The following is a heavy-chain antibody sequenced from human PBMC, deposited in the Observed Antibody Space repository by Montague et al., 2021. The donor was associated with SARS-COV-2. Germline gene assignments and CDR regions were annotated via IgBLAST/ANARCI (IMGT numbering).Heavy chain of an antibody. J-gene: IGHJ4*02. CDR2: TYYRSKRYN. CDR3: ARIPVGSKYYFDF. D-gene: IGHD2-2*01. Sequence: CAISGDSVSSDIATWKWDRQSPSRGLEWLGRTYYRSKRYNDYAESVKSRITIDPDTSKHQFSLHLNSVTPEDTAVYYCARIPVGSKYYFDFWGQGTLVTVSS. CDR1: GDSVSSDIAT. V-gene: IGHV6-1*01.